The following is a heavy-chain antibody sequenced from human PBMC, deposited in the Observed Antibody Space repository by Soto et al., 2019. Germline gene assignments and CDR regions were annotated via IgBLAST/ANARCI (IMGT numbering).Heavy chain of an antibody. D-gene: IGHD3-22*01. V-gene: IGHV4-31*03. J-gene: IGHJ4*02. Sequence: PSETLSLTCTFSGGSISSGTYYWSWIRQHPGKGLEWIGYIYYSGSTYYNPSLKSRVTISVDTSKNQFSLKLSSVTAADTAVYNCARDWSDSSGYYAYFDYWGQGTLVTVSS. CDR2: IYYSGST. CDR1: GGSISSGTYY. CDR3: ARDWSDSSGYYAYFDY.